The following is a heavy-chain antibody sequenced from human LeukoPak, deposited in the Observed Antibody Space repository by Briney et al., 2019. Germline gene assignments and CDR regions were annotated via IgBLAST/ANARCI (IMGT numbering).Heavy chain of an antibody. CDR2: IGYSAGDT. D-gene: IGHD4-17*01. V-gene: IGHV3-23*01. CDR3: AKDDDGHHHGVDH. CDR1: GFTVSSYA. Sequence: PGGSLRLSCAASGFTVSSYAMTWVRQAPGKGLEWVSAIGYSAGDTYYADSVKGLFTISRDNSMNTLYLQMSSLRADDTALYYCAKDDDGHHHGVDHWGQGTLVTVSS. J-gene: IGHJ4*02.